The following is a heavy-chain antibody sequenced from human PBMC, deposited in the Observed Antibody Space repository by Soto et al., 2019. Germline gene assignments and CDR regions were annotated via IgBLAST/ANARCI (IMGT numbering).Heavy chain of an antibody. Sequence: GGSLRLSCAASGFTFSSYAMSWVRQAPGKGLEWVSAISGSGGSTYYADSVKGRFTISRDNSKNTLYLQMNSLRAEDTAVYYCASAHHKNDYIWGSYPRYVDYWGQGTLVTVSS. CDR2: ISGSGGST. J-gene: IGHJ4*02. CDR3: ASAHHKNDYIWGSYPRYVDY. D-gene: IGHD3-16*01. CDR1: GFTFSSYA. V-gene: IGHV3-23*01.